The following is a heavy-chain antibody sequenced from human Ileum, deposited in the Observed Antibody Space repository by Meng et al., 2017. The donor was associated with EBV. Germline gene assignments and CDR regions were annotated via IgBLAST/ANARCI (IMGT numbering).Heavy chain of an antibody. CDR3: ARHSGYNQGY. J-gene: IGHJ4*02. V-gene: IGHV4-4*02. D-gene: IGHD5-24*01. CDR2: IYYSGSP. Sequence: QVQLQGSGPGLLKPSGTLSLICVVFDGSISSSNWWSWVRQPPGKGLEWIGQIYYSGSPSYNPSLKSRVTMSVDKSKNQVSLNLNSVTAADTALYYCARHSGYNQGYWGQGTLVTVSS. CDR1: DGSISSSNW.